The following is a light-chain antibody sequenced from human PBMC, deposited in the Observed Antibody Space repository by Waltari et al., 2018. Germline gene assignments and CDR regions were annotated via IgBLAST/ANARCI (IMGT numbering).Light chain of an antibody. CDR2: EVS. Sequence: QSALTQPASVSGSPGPSITISCTGTSRDVGGYNSVPWYQQYPGKAPQLMIYEVSNRPSGVSNRFSGSKSGNTASLTISGLQAEDEADYYCSSYTSSSTLLYVFGTGTKVTVL. J-gene: IGLJ1*01. CDR1: SRDVGGYNS. V-gene: IGLV2-14*01. CDR3: SSYTSSSTLLYV.